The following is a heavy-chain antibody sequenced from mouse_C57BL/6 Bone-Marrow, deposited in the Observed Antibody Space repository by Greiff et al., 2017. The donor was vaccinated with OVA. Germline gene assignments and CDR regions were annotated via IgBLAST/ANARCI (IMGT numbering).Heavy chain of an antibody. J-gene: IGHJ1*03. CDR3: ARRGWYFDV. CDR2: ISSGGSYT. V-gene: IGHV5-6*01. Sequence: DVHLVESGGDLVKPGGSLKLSCAASGFTFSSYGMSWVRQTPDKRLEWVATISSGGSYTYYPDSVKGRFTISRDNAKNTLYLQMSSLKSEDTAMYYCARRGWYFDVWGTGTTVTVSS. CDR1: GFTFSSYG.